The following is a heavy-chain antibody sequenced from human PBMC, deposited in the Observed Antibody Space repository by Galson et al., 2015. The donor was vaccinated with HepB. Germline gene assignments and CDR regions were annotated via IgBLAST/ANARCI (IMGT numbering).Heavy chain of an antibody. V-gene: IGHV7-4-1*02. D-gene: IGHD1-20*01. CDR2: INTNTGNP. Sequence: SVKVSCKASGYTFSNFAIHWVRRAPGQGLEWMGLINTNTGNPTYAQGFTGRFVFSLDTSVSTAYLQISSLKAEDTGVYYCARGANWNGGDYWGQGTLVTVSS. CDR3: ARGANWNGGDY. CDR1: GYTFSNFA. J-gene: IGHJ4*02.